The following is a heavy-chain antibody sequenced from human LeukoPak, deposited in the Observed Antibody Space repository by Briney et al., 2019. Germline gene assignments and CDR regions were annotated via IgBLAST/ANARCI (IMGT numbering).Heavy chain of an antibody. CDR3: ARGVVAALFDY. CDR1: GGSISSYY. Sequence: PSETLSLTCTVSGGSISSYYWSWIRQPPGKGLEWIGHIYYSGSTNYNPSLKSRVTISVDTSKNQFSLKLSSVTAADTAVYYCARGVVAALFDYWGQGTLVTVSS. CDR2: IYYSGST. V-gene: IGHV4-59*01. J-gene: IGHJ4*02. D-gene: IGHD2-15*01.